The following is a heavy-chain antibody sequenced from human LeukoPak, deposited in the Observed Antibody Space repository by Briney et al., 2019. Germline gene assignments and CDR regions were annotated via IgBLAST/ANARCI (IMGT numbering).Heavy chain of an antibody. CDR3: AKVLAVAGTDY. CDR1: GFTVSSNY. J-gene: IGHJ4*02. Sequence: PGGSLRLSCAASGFTVSSNYMSWVRQAPGKGLEWVSVIYSGGSTYYADSVKGRFTISRDNSKNTLYLQMNSLRAEDTAVYYCAKVLAVAGTDYWGQGTLVTVSS. V-gene: IGHV3-53*01. CDR2: IYSGGST. D-gene: IGHD6-19*01.